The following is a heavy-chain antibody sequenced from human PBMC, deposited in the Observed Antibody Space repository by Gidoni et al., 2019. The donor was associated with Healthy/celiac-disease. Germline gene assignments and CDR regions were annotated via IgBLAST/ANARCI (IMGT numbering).Heavy chain of an antibody. D-gene: IGHD3-10*01. J-gene: IGHJ6*02. CDR3: ARVLLWFWELYYYGMDV. Sequence: QVQLVQSGAEVKMPGSSVKVACRASGGTFRSSAISRVRLAHGQGLEWRGGIIPIFGTANHEQKFQGRVTITADESTSTAYMELSSLRSEDTAVYYCARVLLWFWELYYYGMDVWGQGTTVTVSS. CDR1: GGTFRSSA. V-gene: IGHV1-69*01. CDR2: IIPIFGTA.